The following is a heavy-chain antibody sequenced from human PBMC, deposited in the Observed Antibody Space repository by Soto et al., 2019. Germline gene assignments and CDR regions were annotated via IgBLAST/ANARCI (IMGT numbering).Heavy chain of an antibody. CDR3: ARDSGYGDPFDY. V-gene: IGHV4-59*01. J-gene: IGHJ4*02. CDR2: IYYSGST. D-gene: IGHD4-17*01. CDR1: GGSISSYY. Sequence: PSETLSLTCTVSGGSISSYYWSWIRQPPGKGLEWIGYIYYSGSTNYNPSLKSRDTISVDTSKNQFTQKLSSVTAADTAVYYCARDSGYGDPFDYWGQGTLVTVSS.